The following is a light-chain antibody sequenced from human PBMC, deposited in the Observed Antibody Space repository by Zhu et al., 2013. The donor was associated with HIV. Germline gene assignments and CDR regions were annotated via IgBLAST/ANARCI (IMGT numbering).Light chain of an antibody. J-gene: IGLJ1*01. V-gene: IGLV1-51*01. CDR2: DNN. CDR3: GTWDSSLSACV. Sequence: QSVLTQPPSVSAAPGQKVTISCSGSRFNIGNNYVSWYQQLPGTAPKLLIYDNNKRPSGIPDRFSGSKSGTSATLGITGLQTGDEADYYCGTWDSSLSACVFGTGTKVTVL. CDR1: RFNIGNNY.